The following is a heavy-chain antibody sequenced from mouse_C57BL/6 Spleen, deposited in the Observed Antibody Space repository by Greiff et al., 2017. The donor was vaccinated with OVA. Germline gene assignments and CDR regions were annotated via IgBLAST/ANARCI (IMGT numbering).Heavy chain of an antibody. CDR3: ARSMDWGAMDY. CDR2: INPGSGGT. V-gene: IGHV1-54*01. D-gene: IGHD4-1*01. Sequence: QVQLQQSGAELVRPGTSVKVSCKASGYAFTNYLIEWVKQRPGQGLEWIGVINPGSGGTNYNEKFKGKATLTADKSSSTAYMQLSSLTSEDSAVYFCARSMDWGAMDYWGQGTSVTVSS. CDR1: GYAFTNYL. J-gene: IGHJ4*01.